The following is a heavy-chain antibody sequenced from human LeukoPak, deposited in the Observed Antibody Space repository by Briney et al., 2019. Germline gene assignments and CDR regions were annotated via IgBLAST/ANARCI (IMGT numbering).Heavy chain of an antibody. CDR3: ATYDSSGYYLDY. J-gene: IGHJ4*02. CDR1: GFTVSSNY. D-gene: IGHD3-22*01. V-gene: IGHV3-53*01. CDR2: IYSGGST. Sequence: GGSLGLSCAASGFTVSSNYMSWVRQAPGKGLEWVSVIYSGGSTYYADSVKGRFTISRDNSKNTLYLQMNSLRAEDTAVYYCATYDSSGYYLDYWGQGTLVTVSS.